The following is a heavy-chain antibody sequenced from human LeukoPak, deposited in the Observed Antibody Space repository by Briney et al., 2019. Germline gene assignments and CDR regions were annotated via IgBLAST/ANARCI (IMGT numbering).Heavy chain of an antibody. CDR1: GGSFSGYY. CDR2: INHSGST. CDR3: ARAPYYYGSGIGNYYYGMDV. J-gene: IGHJ6*02. D-gene: IGHD3-10*01. Sequence: SETLSLTCAVYGGSFSGYYWSWIRQPPGKGLEWIGEINHSGSTNYNPSLKSRVTISVDTSKNQFSLKLGSVTAADTAVYYCARAPYYYGSGIGNYYYGMDVWGQGTTVTVSS. V-gene: IGHV4-34*01.